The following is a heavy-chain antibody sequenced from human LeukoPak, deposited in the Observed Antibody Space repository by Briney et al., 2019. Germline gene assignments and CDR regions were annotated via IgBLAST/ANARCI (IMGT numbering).Heavy chain of an antibody. D-gene: IGHD3-22*01. CDR3: ARAEYYDSSGYHN. V-gene: IGHV4-59*11. CDR2: IYYRGST. Sequence: KTSETLSLTCTVSGGSISSHYWSWIRQPPGKGLEWSGYIYYRGSTNYNPSLKSRVTISVDTSKNQSSLKLSAGTAADTAVYYCARAEYYDSSGYHNWGQGTLVTVSS. CDR1: GGSISSHY. J-gene: IGHJ4*02.